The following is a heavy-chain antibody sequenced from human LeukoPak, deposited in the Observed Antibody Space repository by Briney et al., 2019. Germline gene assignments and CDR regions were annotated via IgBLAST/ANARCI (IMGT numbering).Heavy chain of an antibody. CDR1: GFTFSSYS. V-gene: IGHV3-21*01. J-gene: IGHJ4*02. CDR2: VSTGSSYI. CDR3: ARDKQQLLNDY. D-gene: IGHD6-13*01. Sequence: PGGSLRLSCTASGFTFSSYSLNWVRQAPGKGLEWVSSVSTGSSYIYYADSVKGRFTISRDNAKNSLYLQMNGLRAEDTAVYYCARDKQQLLNDYLGQGTLVTVSS.